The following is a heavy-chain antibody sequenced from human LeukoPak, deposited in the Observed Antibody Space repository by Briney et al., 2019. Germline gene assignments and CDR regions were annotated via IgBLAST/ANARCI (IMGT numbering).Heavy chain of an antibody. V-gene: IGHV2-70*11. D-gene: IGHD6-13*01. J-gene: IGHJ4*02. CDR2: IDWDDDK. CDR3: ARTPPVAAAGSFDY. Sequence: SGPTLVNPTQTLTLTCSFSGFSLSTSGMCVSWIRQPPGKALEWLARIDWDDDKYYSTSLKTRLTISMDTSKNQVVLTMTNMDPVDTATYYCARTPPVAAAGSFDYWGQGTLVTVSS. CDR1: GFSLSTSGMC.